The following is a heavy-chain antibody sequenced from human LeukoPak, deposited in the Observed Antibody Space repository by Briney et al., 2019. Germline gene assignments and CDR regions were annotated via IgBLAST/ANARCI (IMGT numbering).Heavy chain of an antibody. Sequence: GGSLRLSCAASGFTFSDYAMQWVRQAPGKGLEWVSYISSSGSTIYYADSVKGRFTISRDNAKNSLYLQMNSLRAEDTAVYYCARVQRYCSGGSCYGKAVDYWGQGTLVTVSS. D-gene: IGHD2-15*01. J-gene: IGHJ4*02. CDR3: ARVQRYCSGGSCYGKAVDY. CDR1: GFTFSDYA. V-gene: IGHV3-48*03. CDR2: ISSSGSTI.